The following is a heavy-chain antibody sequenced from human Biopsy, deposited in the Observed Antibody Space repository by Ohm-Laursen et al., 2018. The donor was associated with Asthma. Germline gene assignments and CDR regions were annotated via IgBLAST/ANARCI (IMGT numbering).Heavy chain of an antibody. D-gene: IGHD1-26*01. Sequence: SVKVSCKASGDSFSNYAISWVRQAPGQGLEWMGGLIPVLGTPDHAQMFEGRVTITADESTSTAYMELSSLRSEDTAVYYCARDEGIVGATPNDAPYYYYYGMDVWGQGTTVTVSS. CDR2: LIPVLGTP. CDR1: GDSFSNYA. CDR3: ARDEGIVGATPNDAPYYYYYGMDV. V-gene: IGHV1-69*13. J-gene: IGHJ6*02.